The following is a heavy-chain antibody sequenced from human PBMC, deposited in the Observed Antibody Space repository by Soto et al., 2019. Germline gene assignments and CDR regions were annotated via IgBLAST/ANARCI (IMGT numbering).Heavy chain of an antibody. D-gene: IGHD3-22*01. CDR3: ALYESSGHMGHERAFDI. Sequence: QVQLQESGPGLVKPSQTLSLTCSVSGGSINRGGDYWSWIRQHPGKGLEWIGYMYYSGSTYYNPSRKSRVTISADTSNNQFSLKMSSVTAADTAMYYCALYESSGHMGHERAFDIWGQGTMVTVSS. J-gene: IGHJ3*02. CDR1: GGSINRGGDY. CDR2: MYYSGST. V-gene: IGHV4-31*03.